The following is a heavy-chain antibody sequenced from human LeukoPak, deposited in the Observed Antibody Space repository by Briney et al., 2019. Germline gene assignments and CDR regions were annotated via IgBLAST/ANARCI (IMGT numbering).Heavy chain of an antibody. CDR2: ISYDGSNK. CDR3: AKAQSYNLYYYGMDV. J-gene: IGHJ6*02. V-gene: IGHV3-30*18. Sequence: GGSLRLSCAASGFTFSSYGMHWVRQAPGKGLEWVAVISYDGSNKYYADSVKGRFTISRDNSKNTLYLQMNSLRAEDTAVYYCAKAQSYNLYYYGMDVWGQGTTVTVSS. CDR1: GFTFSSYG. D-gene: IGHD1-14*01.